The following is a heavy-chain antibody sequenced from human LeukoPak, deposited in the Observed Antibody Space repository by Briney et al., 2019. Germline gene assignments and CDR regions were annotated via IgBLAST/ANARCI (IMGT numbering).Heavy chain of an antibody. CDR2: MNPNSGNT. CDR1: GYTFTGYY. CDR3: ARRDGLAAAGP. Sequence: ASVKVSCKASGYTFTGYYMHWVRQATGQGLEWMGWMNPNSGNTGYAQKFQGRVTMTRNTSISTAYMELSSLRSEDTAVYYCARRDGLAAAGPWGQGTLVTVSS. V-gene: IGHV1-8*02. D-gene: IGHD6-13*01. J-gene: IGHJ5*02.